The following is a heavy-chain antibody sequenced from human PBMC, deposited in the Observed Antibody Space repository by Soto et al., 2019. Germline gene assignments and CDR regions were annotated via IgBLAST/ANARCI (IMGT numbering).Heavy chain of an antibody. D-gene: IGHD3-22*01. J-gene: IGHJ6*02. V-gene: IGHV3-7*01. CDR2: IKEDGSEK. Sequence: HPVGFLRLSCAASGSTFSIYWMTWVRQAPGKGLEWVANIKEDGSEKYYVDSVKGRFTISRDNAKNSLYLRMNSLRVEDTAVYYCARASHWSSGYYHYYYAMDVWGQGTTVTVSS. CDR3: ARASHWSSGYYHYYYAMDV. CDR1: GSTFSIYW.